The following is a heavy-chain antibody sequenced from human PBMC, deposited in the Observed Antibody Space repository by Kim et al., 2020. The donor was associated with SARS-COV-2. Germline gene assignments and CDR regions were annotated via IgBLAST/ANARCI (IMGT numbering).Heavy chain of an antibody. Sequence: GGSLRLSCAASGLNFHDYAMNWVRQAPGKRLEWVSLINGGGTHTFYADSVKGRFTISRDNSINTLYLQMHTLGDEDTAMYYCSTSAGFAYWGQGTLVSVSS. CDR2: INGGGTHT. CDR1: GLNFHDYA. J-gene: IGHJ4*02. V-gene: IGHV3-23*01. CDR3: STSAGFAY.